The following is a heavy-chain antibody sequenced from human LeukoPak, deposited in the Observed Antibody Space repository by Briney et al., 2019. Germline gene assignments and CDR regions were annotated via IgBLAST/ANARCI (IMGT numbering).Heavy chain of an antibody. Sequence: PSETLSLTCTVSGDSISSYYWSWLRQPPGKGLEWIGYIYYSGSTNYNPSLKSRVIISADTSKNEFSLKLSSVTAADTAVYYCARLVQGRWLINDFWGQGTLVTVSS. CDR2: IYYSGST. D-gene: IGHD6-19*01. CDR1: GDSISSYY. J-gene: IGHJ4*02. CDR3: ARLVQGRWLINDF. V-gene: IGHV4-59*08.